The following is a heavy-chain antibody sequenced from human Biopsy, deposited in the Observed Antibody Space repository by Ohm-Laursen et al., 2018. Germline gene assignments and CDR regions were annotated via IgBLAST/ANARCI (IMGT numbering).Heavy chain of an antibody. D-gene: IGHD1-14*01. V-gene: IGHV4-4*07. J-gene: IGHJ5*02. CDR3: ARDRDRRGWFDP. Sequence: GTLSLTCTVSGGSLSSYSWSWIRQPAGKGLEWIGQIYTSGITNYNPSLKSRVTMSVDTSKNKFSLRVISVTAADTAVYYCARDRDRRGWFDPWGQGTLVTVPS. CDR1: GGSLSSYS. CDR2: IYTSGIT.